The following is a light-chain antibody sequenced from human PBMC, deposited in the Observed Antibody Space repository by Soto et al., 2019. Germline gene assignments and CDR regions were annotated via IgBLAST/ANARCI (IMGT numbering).Light chain of an antibody. CDR2: QNT. J-gene: IGLJ2*01. V-gene: IGLV3-1*01. CDR3: QAWGSSTAV. Sequence: SYELTQPPSVSVSPGQTASITCSGDKLGDKYACWYQQKPGQSPVLVIYQNTKRPSGIPERFSGSSSGNTATLTISGTQAMDEADYYYQAWGSSTAVFGGGTKLTVL. CDR1: KLGDKY.